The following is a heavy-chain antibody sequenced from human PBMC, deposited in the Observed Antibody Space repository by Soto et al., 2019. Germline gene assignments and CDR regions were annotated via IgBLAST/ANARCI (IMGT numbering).Heavy chain of an antibody. D-gene: IGHD1-26*01. J-gene: IGHJ4*02. Sequence: GGSLRLSCAASGFRFGSYSMNWVRQAPGQGLEWLSYISSTSGTIYYADSVKGRFTISRDNAKNSLYLQMSSLRDDDTAVYYCAQVGXXXXTAIDYWGQGTLVTVSS. V-gene: IGHV3-48*02. CDR3: AQVGXXXXTAIDY. CDR1: GFRFGSYS. CDR2: ISSTSGTI.